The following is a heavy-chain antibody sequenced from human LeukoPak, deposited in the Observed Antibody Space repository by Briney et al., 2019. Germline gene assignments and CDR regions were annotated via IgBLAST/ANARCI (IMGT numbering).Heavy chain of an antibody. CDR1: GGSISSYY. CDR2: IYNSGST. CDR3: ARLGRRSLRD. V-gene: IGHV4-59*08. J-gene: IGHJ4*02. Sequence: SETLSLTCTISGGSISSYYWSWIRQSPGKGLEWIGYIYNSGSTNYNPSLKSRVTISVDTSKNQFSLKLSSVTAADTAVYYCARLGRRSLRDWGEGTLVTVSS. D-gene: IGHD4-17*01.